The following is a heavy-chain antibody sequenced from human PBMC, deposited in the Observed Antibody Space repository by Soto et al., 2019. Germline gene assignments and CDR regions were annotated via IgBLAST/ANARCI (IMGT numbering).Heavy chain of an antibody. CDR1: GFTFGSYA. CDR2: LGGNGFTT. CDR3: AKPLRPSLNFFYYMDV. D-gene: IGHD2-2*01. J-gene: IGHJ6*03. V-gene: IGHV3-23*01. Sequence: EVQLLESGGGLVQPGGSLRLSCVVSGFTFGSYAMSWVRQAPEKGPEWVAILGGNGFTTYYADSVKGRFTISGDKSKSTLFLQMTSLRADDTGVYYFAKPLRPSLNFFYYMDVWGRGTSVTVSS.